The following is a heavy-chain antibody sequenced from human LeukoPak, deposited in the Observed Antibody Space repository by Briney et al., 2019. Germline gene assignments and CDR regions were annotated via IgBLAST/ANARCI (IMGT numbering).Heavy chain of an antibody. CDR1: GGTFSSYA. D-gene: IGHD2-21*02. CDR2: IIPIFGTA. Sequence: SVKVSCKASGGTFSSYAISWVRQAPGQGLEWMGGIIPIFGTANYAQKFQGRVTITADESTSTAYMELSSLRSEDTAVYYCARVGDWAYCGGDCYRNWFDPWGQGTLVTVSS. V-gene: IGHV1-69*01. CDR3: ARVGDWAYCGGDCYRNWFDP. J-gene: IGHJ5*02.